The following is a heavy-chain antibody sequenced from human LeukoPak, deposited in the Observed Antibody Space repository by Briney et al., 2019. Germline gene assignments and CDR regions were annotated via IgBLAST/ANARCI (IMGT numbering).Heavy chain of an antibody. J-gene: IGHJ4*02. D-gene: IGHD5-12*01. Sequence: ASVKVSCKASRYTFTGYYMHWVRQAPGQGLEWMGWINPHSGDTNYAQKFQGRVTMTRDTSTSTAYMEVSRLKSDDTAVYYCAKDMRIRGYSGYDCFDYWGQGTLVTVSS. V-gene: IGHV1-2*02. CDR1: RYTFTGYY. CDR3: AKDMRIRGYSGYDCFDY. CDR2: INPHSGDT.